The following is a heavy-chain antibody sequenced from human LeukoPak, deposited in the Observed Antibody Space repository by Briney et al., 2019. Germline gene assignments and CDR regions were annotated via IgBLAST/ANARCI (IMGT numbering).Heavy chain of an antibody. CDR3: ARPQDQGNHRRKTYYDFWSGYYTGYFQH. J-gene: IGHJ1*01. CDR2: ISYDGSNK. D-gene: IGHD3-3*01. CDR1: GFTFSSYA. V-gene: IGHV3-30-3*01. Sequence: GGSLRLSCAASGFTFSSYAMHWVRQAPGKGLEWVAVISYDGSNKYYADSVKGRFTISRDNSKNTLYLQMNSLRAEDTAVYYCARPQDQGNHRRKTYYDFWSGYYTGYFQHWGQGTLVTVSS.